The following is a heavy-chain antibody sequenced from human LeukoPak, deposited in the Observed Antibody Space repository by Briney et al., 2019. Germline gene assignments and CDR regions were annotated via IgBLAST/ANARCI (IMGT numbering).Heavy chain of an antibody. CDR2: IYYSGST. J-gene: IGHJ2*01. V-gene: IGHV4-59*01. CDR1: GGSISSYY. Sequence: SGTLSLTCTVSGGSISSYYWSWIRQPPGKGLEWIGYIYYSGSTNYNPSLKSRVTISVDTSKNQFSLKLSSVTAADTAVYYCARGVVAYYYGSGSYRPPWYFDLWGRGTLVTVSS. D-gene: IGHD3-10*01. CDR3: ARGVVAYYYGSGSYRPPWYFDL.